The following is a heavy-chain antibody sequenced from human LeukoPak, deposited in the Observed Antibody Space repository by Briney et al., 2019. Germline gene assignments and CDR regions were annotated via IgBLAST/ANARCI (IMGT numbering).Heavy chain of an antibody. CDR2: ISSSSSYT. J-gene: IGHJ6*04. CDR3: ASLLDYYGSGSYYPTSGMDV. CDR1: GFTFSDYY. D-gene: IGHD3-10*01. Sequence: GGSLRLSCAASGFTFSDYYMSWIRQAPGRGLEWVSYISSSSSYTNYADSVKGRFTISRDNAKNSLYLQMNSLRAEDTAVYYCASLLDYYGSGSYYPTSGMDVWGKGTTVTVSS. V-gene: IGHV3-11*06.